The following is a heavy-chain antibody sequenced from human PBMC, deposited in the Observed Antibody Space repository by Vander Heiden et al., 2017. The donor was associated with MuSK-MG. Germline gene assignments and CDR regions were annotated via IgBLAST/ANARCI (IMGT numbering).Heavy chain of an antibody. Sequence: QITLKESGPTLVKPTQTLTLTCTFSGFSLSTSGLGVGWIRQPPGKALAWLELIYWNEDKRYSPARKRRLTITKDTAKNQVVLTMTNMDHGDTDTHYCAHRRRPNYDLWSGPGRDWVDPWGQGTRGAVSS. CDR3: AHRRRPNYDLWSGPGRDWVDP. V-gene: IGHV2-5*01. CDR2: IYWNEDK. D-gene: IGHD3-3*01. CDR1: GFSLSTSGLG. J-gene: IGHJ5*02.